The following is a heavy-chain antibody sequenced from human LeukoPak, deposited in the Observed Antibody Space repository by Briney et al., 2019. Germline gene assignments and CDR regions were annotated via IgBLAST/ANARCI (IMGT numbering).Heavy chain of an antibody. CDR3: AGVTAGYYDSSGYYYVRSYWFDP. Sequence: SETLSLTCAVYGGSFSGYYWSWIRQPPGKGLEWIGEINHSGSTNYNPSLKSRVTISVDTSKNQFSLKLSSVTAADTAVYYCAGVTAGYYDSSGYYYVRSYWFDPWGQGTLVTVSS. J-gene: IGHJ5*02. CDR2: INHSGST. CDR1: GGSFSGYY. V-gene: IGHV4-34*01. D-gene: IGHD3-22*01.